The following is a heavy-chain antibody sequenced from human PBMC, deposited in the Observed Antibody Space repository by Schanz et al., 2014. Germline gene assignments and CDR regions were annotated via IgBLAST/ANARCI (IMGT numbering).Heavy chain of an antibody. CDR1: GYSFTTYD. CDR3: ARGGFFDSTSFDS. D-gene: IGHD2-2*01. J-gene: IGHJ4*02. Sequence: QVQLVQSGAEVKKPAASVRVSCKASGYSFTTYDVNWVRQAPGQGLEWMGKINPSSGTTRIAQNFQGRLTVTRDTSTSTVNMELSSLRSEDTAVYYCARGGFFDSTSFDSWGQGTLXTVSS. CDR2: INPSSGTT. V-gene: IGHV1-46*03.